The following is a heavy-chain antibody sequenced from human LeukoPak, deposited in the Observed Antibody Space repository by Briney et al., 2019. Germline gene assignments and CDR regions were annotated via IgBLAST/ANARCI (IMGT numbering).Heavy chain of an antibody. J-gene: IGHJ4*02. Sequence: SQTLSLTCTVSGGSLSSGSYYWSWIRQPAGKGLEWLGRIYTSGSTNYNPSLKSRVNMSVDTSKNQFSLKLSSVTAADTAVYYCARESIVGATTIPSVDYWGQGTLVTVSS. CDR2: IYTSGST. CDR1: GGSLSSGSYY. D-gene: IGHD1-26*01. V-gene: IGHV4-61*02. CDR3: ARESIVGATTIPSVDY.